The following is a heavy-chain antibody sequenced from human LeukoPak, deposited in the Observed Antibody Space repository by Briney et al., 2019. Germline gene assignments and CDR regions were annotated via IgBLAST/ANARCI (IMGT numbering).Heavy chain of an antibody. CDR2: IHHSGST. Sequence: PSETLSLTCIVSGYSISSGYYWGWIRQPPGKGLEWIGNIHHSGSTYYNPSLKSRVTISVDTSKNQFSLKLSSVTAADTAVYYCARQWGEPPLGFDYWGQGTLVTVSS. J-gene: IGHJ4*02. V-gene: IGHV4-38-2*02. D-gene: IGHD3-16*01. CDR3: ARQWGEPPLGFDY. CDR1: GYSISSGYY.